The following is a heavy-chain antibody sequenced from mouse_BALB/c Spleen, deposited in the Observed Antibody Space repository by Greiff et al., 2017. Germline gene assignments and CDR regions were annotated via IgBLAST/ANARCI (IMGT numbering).Heavy chain of an antibody. CDR3: ARNRDYRSQAWFAY. J-gene: IGHJ3*01. CDR2: ISYSGST. CDR1: GYSITSDYA. Sequence: EVQLQESGPGLVKPSQSLSLTCTVTGYSITSDYAWNWIRQFPGNKLEWMGYISYSGSTSYNPSLKSRISITRDTSKNQFFLQLNSVTTEDTATYYCARNRDYRSQAWFAYWGQGTLVTVSA. V-gene: IGHV3-2*02. D-gene: IGHD2-14*01.